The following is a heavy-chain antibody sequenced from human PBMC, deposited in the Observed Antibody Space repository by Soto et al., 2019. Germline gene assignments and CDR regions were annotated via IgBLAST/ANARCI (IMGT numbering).Heavy chain of an antibody. CDR1: GDSIISGNW. D-gene: IGHD3-10*01. Sequence: SETLSLTCAVSGDSIISGNWWSWVRQPPGKGLEWIGEIYHSGSTNYNPSLKSRVTMSVDKSKSQFSLKLSSVTAADTVVYYCARGIYYGSGTYYLNWFDPWGQGTLVT. V-gene: IGHV4-4*02. CDR3: ARGIYYGSGTYYLNWFDP. CDR2: IYHSGST. J-gene: IGHJ5*02.